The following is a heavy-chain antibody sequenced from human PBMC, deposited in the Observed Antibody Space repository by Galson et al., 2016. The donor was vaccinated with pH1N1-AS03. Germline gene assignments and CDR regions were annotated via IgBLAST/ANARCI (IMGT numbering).Heavy chain of an antibody. CDR2: IIPILGIS. CDR3: AREGTDYGDFLDYYFGMDV. D-gene: IGHD4-17*01. J-gene: IGHJ6*02. CDR1: GGTFSKYA. Sequence: SVKVSCKASGGTFSKYAISWVRQAPGQGLEWMGKIIPILGISNYAQKVQGRVTITADKLTSTAYMELSSLRSEDTAVYYCAREGTDYGDFLDYYFGMDVWGQGTTVTVSS. V-gene: IGHV1-69*04.